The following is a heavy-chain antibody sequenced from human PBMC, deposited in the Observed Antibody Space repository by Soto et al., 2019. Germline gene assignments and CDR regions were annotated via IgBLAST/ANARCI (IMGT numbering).Heavy chain of an antibody. CDR1: GGSISSSNW. CDR2: IYHSGST. V-gene: IGHV4-4*02. Sequence: LSLTCAVSGGSISSSNWWSWVRQPPGKGLEWIGEIYHSGSTNYNPSLKSRVTISVDKSKNQFSLKLSSVTAADTAVYYCARVNVLRFLERTYYYYGMDVWGQGTTVTV. J-gene: IGHJ6*02. CDR3: ARVNVLRFLERTYYYYGMDV. D-gene: IGHD3-3*01.